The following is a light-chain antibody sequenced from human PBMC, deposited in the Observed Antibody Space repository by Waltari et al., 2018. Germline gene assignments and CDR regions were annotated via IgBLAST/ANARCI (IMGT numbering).Light chain of an antibody. CDR1: SSDVGGSNY. CDR3: NSYAGRNRLGV. J-gene: IGLJ2*01. CDR2: EVT. Sequence: QSALTQPPSASGSPGRPVTIPCTGTSSDVGGSNYVSWHQQHPGKAPKRIIYEVTKRPSGVPDRFSGSKSGNTASLTVSGLQADDEADYYCNSYAGRNRLGVFGGGTKVTVL. V-gene: IGLV2-8*01.